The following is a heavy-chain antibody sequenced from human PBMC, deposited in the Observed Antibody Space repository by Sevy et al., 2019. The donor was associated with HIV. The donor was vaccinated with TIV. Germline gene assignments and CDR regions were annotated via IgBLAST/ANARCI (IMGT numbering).Heavy chain of an antibody. J-gene: IGHJ6*02. CDR2: ISSSGSTI. CDR1: GFTFSDYY. CDR3: ARGRCYYDSSGYYPDYYYYYGMDV. V-gene: IGHV3-11*01. Sequence: GGSLRLSCAASGFTFSDYYMSWIRQAPGKGLEWVSYISSSGSTIYYADSVKGRFTISRDNAKNSLYLQMNSLRAEDTAVYYCARGRCYYDSSGYYPDYYYYYGMDVWGQGTTVTVSS. D-gene: IGHD3-22*01.